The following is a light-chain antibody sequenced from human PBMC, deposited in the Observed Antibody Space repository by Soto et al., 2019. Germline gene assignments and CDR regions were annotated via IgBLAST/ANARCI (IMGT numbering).Light chain of an antibody. CDR2: DAS. Sequence: DIQMTQSPSSLSASVGDRVTITCRASQGISTYLVWYQQRQGRAPKLLIYDASSLLSGVPSRFSGSGSGTDFTLTISSLQPEDFATYYCQQYYNWPPFTFGQGTKLEIK. J-gene: IGKJ2*01. V-gene: IGKV1-39*01. CDR3: QQYYNWPPFT. CDR1: QGISTY.